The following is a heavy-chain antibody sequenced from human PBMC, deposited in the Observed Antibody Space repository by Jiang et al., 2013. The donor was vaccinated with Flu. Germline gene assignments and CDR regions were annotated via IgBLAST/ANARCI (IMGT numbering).Heavy chain of an antibody. J-gene: IGHJ5*02. V-gene: IGHV1-8*01. D-gene: IGHD3-22*01. CDR1: GYTFTSYD. CDR3: ALPNSSGYYYGGSWFDP. CDR2: MNPNSGNT. Sequence: SGAEVKKPGASVKVSCKASGYTFTSYDINWVRQATGQGLEWMGWMNPNSGNTGYAQKFQGRVTMTRNTSISTAYMELSSLRSEDTAVYYCALPNSSGYYYGGSWFDPWGQGTLVTVSS.